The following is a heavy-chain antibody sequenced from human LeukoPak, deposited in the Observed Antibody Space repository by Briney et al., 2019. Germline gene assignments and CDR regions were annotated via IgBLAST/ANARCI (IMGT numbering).Heavy chain of an antibody. CDR3: ARHDARLRLGELSLFTFDP. V-gene: IGHV4-39*01. J-gene: IGHJ5*02. Sequence: SETLSLTRTVSGGSISSSSYYWGWIRQPPGKGLEWIGSIYYSGSTYYNPSLKSRVTISVDTSKIHFSLKLSSVTAADTAVYYCARHDARLRLGELSLFTFDPWGQGTLVTVSS. CDR2: IYYSGST. D-gene: IGHD3-16*02. CDR1: GGSISSSSYY.